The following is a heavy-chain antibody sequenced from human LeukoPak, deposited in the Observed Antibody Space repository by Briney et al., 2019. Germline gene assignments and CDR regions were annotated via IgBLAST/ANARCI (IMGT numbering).Heavy chain of an antibody. D-gene: IGHD2-2*01. CDR2: IYHSGST. V-gene: IGHV4-30-2*01. J-gene: IGHJ6*02. CDR1: GGSISSGGYS. Sequence: SETLSLACAVSGGSISSGGYSWSWIRQPPGKGLEWIGYIYHSGSTYYNPSLKSRVTISVDRSKNQFSLKLSSVTAADTAVYYCALEGAYCSSTSCSLVDVWGQGTTVTVSS. CDR3: ALEGAYCSSTSCSLVDV.